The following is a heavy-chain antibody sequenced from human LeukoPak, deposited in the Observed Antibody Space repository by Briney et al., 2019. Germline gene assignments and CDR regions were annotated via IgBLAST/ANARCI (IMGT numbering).Heavy chain of an antibody. V-gene: IGHV4-59*01. J-gene: IGHJ3*02. CDR1: GGSISSYY. CDR3: ARAQRDIVVVTAIGAFDI. CDR2: IYYSGST. D-gene: IGHD2-21*02. Sequence: VKPSETLSLTCTVSGGSISSYYWSWIRQPPGKGLEWIGYIYYSGSTNYNPSLKSRVTISVDTSKNQFSLKLSSVTAADTAVYYCARAQRDIVVVTAIGAFDIWGQGTMVTVSS.